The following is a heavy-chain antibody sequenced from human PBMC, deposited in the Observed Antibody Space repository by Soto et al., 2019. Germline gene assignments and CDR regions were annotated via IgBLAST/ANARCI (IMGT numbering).Heavy chain of an antibody. D-gene: IGHD3-22*01. CDR2: INAGDGDT. CDR1: GYTFSRYA. V-gene: IGHV1-3*01. Sequence: QVQLVQSGAEVKKPGASVKVSCKASGYTFSRYAMHWVRQAPGQRLEWMGWINAGDGDTQYSQKFQGRVTFTRDTSATIVYLELSSLISEDTAVYYCARAEAGQYCDSSGYPNYYGLDVWGQGTTVTVSS. J-gene: IGHJ6*02. CDR3: ARAEAGQYCDSSGYPNYYGLDV.